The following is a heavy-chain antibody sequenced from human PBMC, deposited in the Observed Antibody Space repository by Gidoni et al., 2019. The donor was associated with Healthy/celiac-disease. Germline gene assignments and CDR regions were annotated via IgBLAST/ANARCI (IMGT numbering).Heavy chain of an antibody. CDR3: ARESATIVSAYFDY. V-gene: IGHV1-69*01. J-gene: IGHJ4*02. CDR1: AVTYSSYA. D-gene: IGHD5-12*01. CDR2: IIPIFGTA. Sequence: QVQLVQSGAEVKKPGSSVKVSCTASAVTYSSYAISWVRQAPGQGLEWMGGIIPIFGTANDAQKFQGRVTIPADESTSTAYMELSSLRSEDTAVYYCARESATIVSAYFDYWGQGTLVTVSS.